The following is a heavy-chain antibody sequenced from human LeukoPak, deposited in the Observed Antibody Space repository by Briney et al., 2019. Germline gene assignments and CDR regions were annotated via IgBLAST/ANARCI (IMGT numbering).Heavy chain of an antibody. V-gene: IGHV7-4-1*02. Sequence: GASVKVSCKASGYNFTNYALNWVRQTPGQGLEWMGWINTNTGRPTYGQGFTPRFVFSLDTSVSTAFLQISTLKPADTAIYYCATSLGAGSDAFALWGQGTMVTVSS. CDR1: GYNFTNYA. CDR3: ATSLGAGSDAFAL. J-gene: IGHJ3*01. D-gene: IGHD6-13*01. CDR2: INTNTGRP.